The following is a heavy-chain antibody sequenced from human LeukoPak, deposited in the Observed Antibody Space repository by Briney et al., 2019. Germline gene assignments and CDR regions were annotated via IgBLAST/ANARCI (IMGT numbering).Heavy chain of an antibody. CDR2: INTNTGNP. CDR3: AREFYEILTGPDYYYNMDV. D-gene: IGHD3-9*01. CDR1: GYIFTNYG. J-gene: IGHJ6*03. Sequence: ASVKVSCKASGYIFTNYGMNWVRQAPGQGLEWMGWINTNTGNPTYAQGFTGRIVFSLDTSVSTAYLQISSLKAEDTAVYYCAREFYEILTGPDYYYNMDVWGKGTTVTVSS. V-gene: IGHV7-4-1*02.